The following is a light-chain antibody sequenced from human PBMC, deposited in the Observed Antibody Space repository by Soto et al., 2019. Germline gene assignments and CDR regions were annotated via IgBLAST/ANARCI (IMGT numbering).Light chain of an antibody. CDR3: SSYTTSSTLLYV. CDR2: EVS. V-gene: IGLV2-14*01. CDR1: SSDVGGYNS. J-gene: IGLJ1*01. Sequence: QSALTQPASVSGSPGQSITISCTGTSSDVGGYNSVSWYQQHPGKAPKLMIYEVSNRPSGVSNRFSVSKSGNTASLTISGLQAEDEAEYYCSSYTTSSTLLYVFGTGTKVTVL.